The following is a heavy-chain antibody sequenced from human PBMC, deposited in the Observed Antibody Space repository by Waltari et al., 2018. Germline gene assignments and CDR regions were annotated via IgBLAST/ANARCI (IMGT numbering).Heavy chain of an antibody. CDR3: ARGGYHPANFDF. D-gene: IGHD2-15*01. CDR1: GYSISNNYY. V-gene: IGHV4-38-2*01. Sequence: QMHLQESGPGLVKPSETLSLTCALSGYSISNNYYWAWIRQAPEKGLEWMGAIHHTGTTYYYPSLNSRITMSVDTPNNQFSLKLNSVTAADTAVYYCARGGYHPANFDFWGQGILVTVSS. J-gene: IGHJ4*02. CDR2: IHHTGTT.